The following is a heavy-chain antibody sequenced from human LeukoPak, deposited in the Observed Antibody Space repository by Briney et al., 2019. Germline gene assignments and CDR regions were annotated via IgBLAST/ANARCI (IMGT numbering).Heavy chain of an antibody. CDR3: ARGRKGTSPGNYFDY. J-gene: IGHJ4*02. Sequence: ASVKVSCKASGYTFTSYDINWVRQATGQGLEWMGWMNPNSGNTGYAQKFQGRVTITRNTSISTAYMELSSLRSEDTALYHCARGRKGTSPGNYFDYWGQGTLVTVSS. D-gene: IGHD2-2*01. CDR1: GYTFTSYD. V-gene: IGHV1-8*03. CDR2: MNPNSGNT.